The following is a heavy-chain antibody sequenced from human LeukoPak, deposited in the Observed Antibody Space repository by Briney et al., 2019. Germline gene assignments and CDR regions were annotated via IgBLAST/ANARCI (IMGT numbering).Heavy chain of an antibody. Sequence: GGSLRLSCAASGFTFISYAMSWVRQAPGKGLEWVSSLSGNAGRPYYADSVKGRFTVSRDNSKDTLYLQMNSLRADDTAVYYCARGGTDILLEPPAIPFDYWGQGALVTVSS. V-gene: IGHV3-23*01. CDR3: ARGGTDILLEPPAIPFDY. CDR2: LSGNAGRP. CDR1: GFTFISYA. J-gene: IGHJ4*02. D-gene: IGHD2-8*01.